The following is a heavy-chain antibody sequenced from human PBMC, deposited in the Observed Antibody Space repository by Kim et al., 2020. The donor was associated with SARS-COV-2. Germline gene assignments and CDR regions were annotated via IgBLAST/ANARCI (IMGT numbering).Heavy chain of an antibody. CDR2: SSSSTI. Sequence: SSSSTIYYADSVEGLFTISRDNAKNSLYLQMNSLRDEDTAVYYCARSPSSWGQGTLVTVSS. J-gene: IGHJ4*02. V-gene: IGHV3-48*02. CDR3: ARSPSS. D-gene: IGHD6-6*01.